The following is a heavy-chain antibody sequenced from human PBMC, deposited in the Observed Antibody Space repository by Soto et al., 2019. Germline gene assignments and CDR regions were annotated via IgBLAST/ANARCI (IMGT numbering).Heavy chain of an antibody. CDR2: SSATGAGT. V-gene: IGHV3-23*01. D-gene: IGHD1-7*01. Sequence: EVQLLESGGGLVQPGGSLRLSCAASGFTFSSYGMTWVRQAPGKGLEWVSFSSATGAGTYYADSVKGRFTISRDNSKTTLYLQMTSPSADDTAVYYCAKDRRAGENYSFYSDFRGQGALVIVSS. J-gene: IGHJ4*02. CDR1: GFTFSSYG. CDR3: AKDRRAGENYSFYSDF.